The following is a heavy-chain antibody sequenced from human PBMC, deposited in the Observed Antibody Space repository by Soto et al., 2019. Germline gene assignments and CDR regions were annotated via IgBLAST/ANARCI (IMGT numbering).Heavy chain of an antibody. CDR2: IIPSFGTA. Sequence: SVKVSCKGSGGTFSSYAISWVRQAPGQGLEWMGGIIPSFGTANYAQKFQGRVTITADESTSTAYMELSSLRSEDTAVYYWARAGEVAAILPSGYWGQGTLVTVPS. J-gene: IGHJ4*02. CDR3: ARAGEVAAILPSGY. CDR1: GGTFSSYA. D-gene: IGHD2-15*01. V-gene: IGHV1-69*13.